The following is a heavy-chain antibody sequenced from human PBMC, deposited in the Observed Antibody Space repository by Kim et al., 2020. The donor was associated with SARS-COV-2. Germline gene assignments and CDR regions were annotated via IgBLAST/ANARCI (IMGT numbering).Heavy chain of an antibody. CDR3: ARVVKIYYYYYMDV. CDR2: ISAYNGNT. Sequence: ASVKVSCKASGYTFTSYGISWVRQAPGQGLEWMGWISAYNGNTNYAQKLQGRVTMTTDTSTSTAYMELRSLRSDDTAVYYCARVVKIYYYYYMDVWGKGTTVTVSS. J-gene: IGHJ6*03. CDR1: GYTFTSYG. V-gene: IGHV1-18*01.